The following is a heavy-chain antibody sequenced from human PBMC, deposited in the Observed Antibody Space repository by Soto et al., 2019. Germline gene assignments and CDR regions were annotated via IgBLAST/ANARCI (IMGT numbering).Heavy chain of an antibody. CDR2: ISGSGDST. CDR3: AKDFTHPFDY. Sequence: GGSLRLSCAASGFTFSSYAMSWVRPGPGKGLEWVSAISGSGDSTYYADSVKGRFTISRDNSKNTLHLQMNSLRAEDTAVYYCAKDFTHPFDYWGQGTVVTVS. CDR1: GFTFSSYA. V-gene: IGHV3-23*01. J-gene: IGHJ4*02.